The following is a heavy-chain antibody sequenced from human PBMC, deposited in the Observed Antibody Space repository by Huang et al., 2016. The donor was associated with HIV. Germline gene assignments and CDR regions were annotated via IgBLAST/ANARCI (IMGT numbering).Heavy chain of an antibody. V-gene: IGHV4-34*01. J-gene: IGHJ4*02. CDR2: INHRGQS. CDR3: ARGRGSSWSLFDN. D-gene: IGHD6-13*01. CDR1: GGSFRDFF. Sequence: QVQLHQWGAGLLRPSETLSLTCAVYGGSFRDFFWSWIRQSPGKGLEWIGEINHRGQSNYNPARKSRVTIAVDPSKKQCSLKLKSVTAADTSIYYCARGRGSSWSLFDNWGQGSLITVLS.